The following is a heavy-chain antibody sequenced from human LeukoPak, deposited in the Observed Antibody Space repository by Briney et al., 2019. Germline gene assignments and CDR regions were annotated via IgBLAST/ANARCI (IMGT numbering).Heavy chain of an antibody. CDR1: GGSITSYY. D-gene: IGHD1-26*01. J-gene: IGHJ4*01. CDR2: IYYSGNT. V-gene: IGHV4-59*01. Sequence: SETLSLTCTVSGGSITSYYYTWIRQPPGKGLEWIGYIYYSGNTNYDPSLKSRVTMTLDMSKNQFSLRLTSVTAADTAVYYCAREDSGTSIDYWGQGTLVTVSS. CDR3: AREDSGTSIDY.